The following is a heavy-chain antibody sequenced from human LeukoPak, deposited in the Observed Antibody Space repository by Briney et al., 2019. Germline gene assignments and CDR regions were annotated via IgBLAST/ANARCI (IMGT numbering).Heavy chain of an antibody. CDR3: AREFGDYHDSTGYSGLDY. CDR1: GYTFIDYY. J-gene: IGHJ4*02. Sequence: ASVKVSCKASGYTFIDYYVQWVRQAPGQAPEWMGWINPKSGAAMYAQKSQDRVTMTKDTSISTAYMELSSLKSDDTAVYYCAREFGDYHDSTGYSGLDYWGQGSLVTVSS. V-gene: IGHV1-2*02. CDR2: INPKSGAA. D-gene: IGHD3-22*01.